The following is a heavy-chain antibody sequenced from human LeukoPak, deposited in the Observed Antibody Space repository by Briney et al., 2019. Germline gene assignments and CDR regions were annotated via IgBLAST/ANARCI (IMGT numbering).Heavy chain of an antibody. V-gene: IGHV3-7*01. Sequence: TGGSLRLSCAASGFTFSSYWMSWVRQAPGKGLEWVANIKQDGSAKNYGDSVRGRFTISRDNAKNSLFLQMNSLRAEDTAVYYCARDNGYSSFDFWDQGTLVTVSS. CDR1: GFTFSSYW. J-gene: IGHJ4*02. CDR2: IKQDGSAK. CDR3: ARDNGYSSFDF. D-gene: IGHD5-18*01.